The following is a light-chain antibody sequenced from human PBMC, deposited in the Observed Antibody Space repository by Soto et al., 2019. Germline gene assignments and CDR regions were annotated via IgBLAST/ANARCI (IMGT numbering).Light chain of an antibody. CDR1: QDITTF. V-gene: IGKV3-15*01. J-gene: IGKJ4*01. CDR3: QQYKDWPLT. CDR2: GSS. Sequence: EVVVTQSPATLSVSPGETVTLSCRASQDITTFLAWYHQKPGQAPSLLIYGSSTRATRIPARFSGRGSGIAFTLTISSLQSEDFVVYYCQQYKDWPLTFGGGTKVEIK.